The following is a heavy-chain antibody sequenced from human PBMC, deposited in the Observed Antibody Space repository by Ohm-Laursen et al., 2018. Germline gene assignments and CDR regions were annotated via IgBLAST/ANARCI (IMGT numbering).Heavy chain of an antibody. Sequence: SLRLSCSASGFTFSSYAMSWVRQAPGKGLEWVPAISGSGGSTYYADSVKGRFTISRDNPKNTLYLQMNSLRAEDTAVYYCAKVWVVPAEDMDVWGQGTTVTVSS. J-gene: IGHJ6*02. V-gene: IGHV3-23*01. CDR1: GFTFSSYA. D-gene: IGHD2-2*01. CDR3: AKVWVVPAEDMDV. CDR2: ISGSGGST.